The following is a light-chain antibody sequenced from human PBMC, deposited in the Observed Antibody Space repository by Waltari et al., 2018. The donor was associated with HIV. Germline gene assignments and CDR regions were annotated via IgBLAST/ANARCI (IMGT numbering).Light chain of an antibody. CDR3: MQGTYWPLT. CDR1: QSLVSSFSDVNTY. Sequence: VLTQTLLSLPDTIGQPASISCRSRQSLVSSFSDVNTYLNWFHQRPGQSPRRLIYQVSKRDCGVPDRISATGSGTDFTLGSSRVEAEEVGVYYCMQGTYWPLTFGEGTKGEIK. J-gene: IGKJ1*01. V-gene: IGKV2-30*01. CDR2: QVS.